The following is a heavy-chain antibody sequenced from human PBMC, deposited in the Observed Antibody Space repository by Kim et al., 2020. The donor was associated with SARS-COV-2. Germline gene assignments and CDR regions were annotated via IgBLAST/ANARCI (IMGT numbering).Heavy chain of an antibody. CDR2: ISGSGGST. V-gene: IGHV3-23*01. CDR3: AKGPYSSSWYAGKTRDSYFDY. CDR1: GFTFSSYA. D-gene: IGHD6-13*01. Sequence: GGSLRLSCAASGFTFSSYAMSWVRQAPGKGLEWVSAISGSGGSTYYADSVKGRFTISRDNSKNTLYLQMNSLRAEDTAVYYCAKGPYSSSWYAGKTRDSYFDYWGQGTLVTVSS. J-gene: IGHJ4*02.